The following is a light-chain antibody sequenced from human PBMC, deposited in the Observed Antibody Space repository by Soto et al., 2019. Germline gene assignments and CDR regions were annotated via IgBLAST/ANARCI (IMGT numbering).Light chain of an antibody. J-gene: IGKJ3*01. CDR1: QSVSVN. CDR2: GVS. CDR3: HQYNSWPRGT. Sequence: EIVMTQSPGTLSVSPGERATLSCRASQSVSVNLAWYQQKPGQAPRLLIYGVSTRATGIPARFSGSESGTEFTLTISSLQSEDFAVYYCHQYNSWPRGTFGPGTKVEIK. V-gene: IGKV3-15*01.